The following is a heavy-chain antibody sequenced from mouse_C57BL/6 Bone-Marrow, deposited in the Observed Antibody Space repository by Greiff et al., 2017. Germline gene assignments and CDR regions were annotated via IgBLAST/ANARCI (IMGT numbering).Heavy chain of an antibody. CDR2: IYPGDGDT. V-gene: IGHV1-82*01. D-gene: IGHD5-5*01. CDR1: GYAFSSSW. Sequence: VQLQQSGPELVKPGASVKISCKASGYAFSSSWMNWVKQRPGKGLEWIGRIYPGDGDTNYNGKFKGKATRTADKSSSTAYMQLSSLTSEDSAVYFCARFLTTYYYFDYWGQGTTLTVSS. CDR3: ARFLTTYYYFDY. J-gene: IGHJ2*01.